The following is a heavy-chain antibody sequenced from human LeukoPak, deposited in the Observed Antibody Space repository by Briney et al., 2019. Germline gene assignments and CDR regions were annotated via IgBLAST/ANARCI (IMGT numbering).Heavy chain of an antibody. CDR1: GFTFSSYS. J-gene: IGHJ3*02. V-gene: IGHV3-21*01. CDR2: ISSSSSYI. D-gene: IGHD5-18*01. CDR3: ARDRKGYSYGYGAFDI. Sequence: GGSLRLSCAASGFTFSSYSMNWVRQAPGKGLEWGSSISSSSSYIYYADSVKGRFTISRDKAKKSVYLQMNGLRAEDTAVYYCARDRKGYSYGYGAFDIWGQGTMVTVSS.